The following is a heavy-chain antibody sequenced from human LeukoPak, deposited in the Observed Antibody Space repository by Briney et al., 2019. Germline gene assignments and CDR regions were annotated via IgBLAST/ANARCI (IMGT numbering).Heavy chain of an antibody. J-gene: IGHJ4*02. Sequence: SETLSLTCTVSSGSISTSNYYWGWVRQPPGKALEWIGNIFYSGSTYYSPSLKSRVTISLDTSRNQFSLKLNSVTAADTAVYYCARIYCSGGSCLIDYWGQGTLVTVSS. D-gene: IGHD2-15*01. V-gene: IGHV4-39*07. CDR1: SGSISTSNYY. CDR2: IFYSGST. CDR3: ARIYCSGGSCLIDY.